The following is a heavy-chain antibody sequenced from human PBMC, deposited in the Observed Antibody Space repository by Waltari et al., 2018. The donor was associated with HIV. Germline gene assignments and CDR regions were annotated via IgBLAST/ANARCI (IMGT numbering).Heavy chain of an antibody. J-gene: IGHJ5*02. Sequence: EVQLVESGGGLVKPGGSLRLSCAASGFTFSNAWMSWVRQAPGKGLEWVGRIKRKTDGGTTDYAAPVKGRFTISRDDSKNTLYLQMNSLKTEDTAVYYCTTAGEPIPWGQGTLVTVSS. CDR2: IKRKTDGGTT. CDR3: TTAGEPIP. V-gene: IGHV3-15*01. D-gene: IGHD7-27*01. CDR1: GFTFSNAW.